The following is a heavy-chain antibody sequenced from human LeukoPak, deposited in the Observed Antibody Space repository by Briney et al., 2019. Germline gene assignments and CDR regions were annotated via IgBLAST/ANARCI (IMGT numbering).Heavy chain of an antibody. CDR3: ATYDFWSGCYGF. Sequence: GASVKVSCKASGYTFTSYAMHWVRQAPGQRLEWMGWINAGNGDTKYSQKFQGRVTMTTDTSTSTAYMELRSLRSDNTAVYYCATYDFWSGCYGFWGQGTLVTASS. CDR1: GYTFTSYA. D-gene: IGHD3-3*01. CDR2: INAGNGDT. V-gene: IGHV1-3*01. J-gene: IGHJ4*02.